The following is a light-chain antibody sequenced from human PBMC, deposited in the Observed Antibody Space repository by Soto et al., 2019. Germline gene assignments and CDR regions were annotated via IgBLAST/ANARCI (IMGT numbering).Light chain of an antibody. CDR2: DAS. V-gene: IGKV3-11*01. J-gene: IGKJ5*01. CDR1: QSISSY. CDR3: QQRGTLPIT. Sequence: EIVLTQSPATLSLSPGERATLSCRASQSISSYLDWYQQKRGQAPRLLIYDASKMATGIPARFSGSGSGTDFTLPISSLEPEDFAVYYCQQRGTLPITFGQGTRLEIK.